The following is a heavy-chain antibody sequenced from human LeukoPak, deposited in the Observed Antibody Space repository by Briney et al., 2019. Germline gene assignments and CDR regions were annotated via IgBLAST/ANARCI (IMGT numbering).Heavy chain of an antibody. J-gene: IGHJ4*02. Sequence: ASVKVSCKASGYTFTGYYMHWVRQAPGQGLEWMGIINPSGGSTSYAQKFQGRVTMTRDTSTSTVYMELSSLRSEDTAVYHCAREGSSGWHFDYWGQGTLVTVSS. CDR3: AREGSSGWHFDY. CDR1: GYTFTGYY. CDR2: INPSGGST. D-gene: IGHD6-19*01. V-gene: IGHV1-46*01.